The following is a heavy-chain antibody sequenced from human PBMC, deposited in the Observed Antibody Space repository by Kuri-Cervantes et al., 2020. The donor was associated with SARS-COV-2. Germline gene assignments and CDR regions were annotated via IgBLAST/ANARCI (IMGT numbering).Heavy chain of an antibody. D-gene: IGHD3-10*01. CDR3: ADEWFGGNWFDP. CDR2: IYYSGST. V-gene: IGHV4-59*01. J-gene: IGHJ5*02. CDR1: GGSISSYY. Sequence: SETLSLTCTVSGGSISSYYWSWIRQPPGKGLEWIGYIYYSGSTNYNPSLKSRVTISVDTSKNQFSLKLSSVTAADTAVYYCADEWFGGNWFDPWGQGTLVTVSS.